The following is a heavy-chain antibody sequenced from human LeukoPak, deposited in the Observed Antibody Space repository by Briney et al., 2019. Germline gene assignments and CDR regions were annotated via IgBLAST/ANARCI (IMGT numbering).Heavy chain of an antibody. V-gene: IGHV4-39*07. J-gene: IGHJ3*02. CDR2: IYYSGST. CDR3: ARSLHFDWSPYAFDI. CDR1: GGSISSSSYY. D-gene: IGHD3-9*01. Sequence: SETLSLTCTVSGGSISSSSYYWGWIRQPPGKGLEWIGSIYYSGSTYYNPSLKSRVTISVDTSKNQFSLKLSSVTAADTAVYYCARSLHFDWSPYAFDIWGQGTMVTVSS.